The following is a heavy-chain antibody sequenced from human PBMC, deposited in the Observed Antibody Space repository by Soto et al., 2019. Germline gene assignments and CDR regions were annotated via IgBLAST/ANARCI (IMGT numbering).Heavy chain of an antibody. J-gene: IGHJ6*02. CDR2: MNPNSGNT. Sequence: ASVKVSCKASGYTFTSYDINWVRQATGQGLEWMGWMNPNSGNTGYAQKFQGRVTMTRNTSISTAYMELSSLRSEDTAVYYCARRRKNYYYYYGMDVWGQWTTVTVSS. CDR3: ARRRKNYYYYYGMDV. V-gene: IGHV1-8*01. CDR1: GYTFTSYD.